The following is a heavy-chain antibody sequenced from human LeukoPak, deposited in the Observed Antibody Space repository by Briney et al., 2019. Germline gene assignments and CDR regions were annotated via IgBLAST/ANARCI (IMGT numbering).Heavy chain of an antibody. V-gene: IGHV3-21*01. D-gene: IGHD2-15*01. CDR1: GFTFSSYS. J-gene: IGHJ4*02. Sequence: GGSLRLSCAASGFTFSSYSMNWVRQAPGKGLEWVSSISSSSSYIYYADSVKGRFTISRDNAKNSLYLQMNSLRAEDTAVYYCARGIWDIVVVVAADYHDYWGQGTLVTVSS. CDR2: ISSSSSYI. CDR3: ARGIWDIVVVVAADYHDY.